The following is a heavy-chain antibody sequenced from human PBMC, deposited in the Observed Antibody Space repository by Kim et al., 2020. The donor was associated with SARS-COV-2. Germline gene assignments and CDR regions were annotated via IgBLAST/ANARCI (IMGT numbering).Heavy chain of an antibody. CDR3: ARGADPFDY. Sequence: SETLSLTCAVYGGSFSGYYWSWIRQPPGKGLEWIGEINHSGSTNYNPSLKSRVTISVDTSKNQFSLKLSSVTAADTAVYYCARGADPFDYWGQGTQVTVS. CDR2: INHSGST. CDR1: GGSFSGYY. V-gene: IGHV4-34*01. J-gene: IGHJ4*02.